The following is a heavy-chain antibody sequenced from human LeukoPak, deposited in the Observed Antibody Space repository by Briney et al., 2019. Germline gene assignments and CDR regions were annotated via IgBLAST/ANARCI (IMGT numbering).Heavy chain of an antibody. D-gene: IGHD1-26*01. CDR1: GFTVSSNY. V-gene: IGHV3-53*01. J-gene: IGHJ5*02. CDR2: IYSGGST. Sequence: PGGSLRLSCAASGFTVSSNYISWVRQAPGKGLEWVSVIYSGGSTYYADSVKGRFTISRDNSKNTLYLQMNSLRAEDTAVYYCARAPKFRLVGVPKGPFDPWGQGTLVTVSS. CDR3: ARAPKFRLVGVPKGPFDP.